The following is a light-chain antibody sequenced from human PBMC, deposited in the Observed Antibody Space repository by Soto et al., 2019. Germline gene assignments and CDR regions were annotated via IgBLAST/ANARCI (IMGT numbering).Light chain of an antibody. CDR3: QQSYSTPYT. CDR1: QSISSS. V-gene: IGKV1-39*01. CDR2: AAS. J-gene: IGKJ2*01. Sequence: DIQMTQSPSSLSASVGDRVTITCRASQSISSSFNWYQQKPGKAPKLLIYAASSLQSGVPSRFSGSGSGIDFTLTISSLQPEDFATYYCQQSYSTPYTFGQGTKLEIK.